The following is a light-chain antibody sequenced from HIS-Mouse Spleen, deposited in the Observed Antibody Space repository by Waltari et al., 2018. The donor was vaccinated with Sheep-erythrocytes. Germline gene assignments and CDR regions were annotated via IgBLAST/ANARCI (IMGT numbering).Light chain of an antibody. CDR2: EAF. Sequence: AIQLTQSPSSLSASVGDRVTITCGASQGISSALAWYQQKPGKAPKLLIYEAFSLESGVPARCSGSGSGTDFTLTISSLQPEDFAAYYCQQFNNYPRTFGQGTKVEIK. J-gene: IGKJ1*01. V-gene: IGKV1D-13*01. CDR1: QGISSA. CDR3: QQFNNYPRT.